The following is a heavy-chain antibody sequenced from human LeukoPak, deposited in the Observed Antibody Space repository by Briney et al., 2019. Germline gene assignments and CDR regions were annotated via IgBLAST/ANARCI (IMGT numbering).Heavy chain of an antibody. CDR2: INSDGSIT. CDR1: GFTFSSYW. D-gene: IGHD1-1*01. J-gene: IGHJ4*02. CDR3: AMYNWNDDYLDY. Sequence: PGGSLRLSCAASGFTFSSYWMHWVRQAPGKGLVSFSRINSDGSITNYADSVKGRFTISRDNAKNTLYLQMNSLRAEDTAVYYCAMYNWNDDYLDYWGQGTLVTVSS. V-gene: IGHV3-74*01.